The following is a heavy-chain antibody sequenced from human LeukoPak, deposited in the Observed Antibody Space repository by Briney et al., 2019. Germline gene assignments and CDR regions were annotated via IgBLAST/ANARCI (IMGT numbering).Heavy chain of an antibody. J-gene: IGHJ4*02. V-gene: IGHV3-30*03. CDR1: GFTFSSYG. CDR2: ISYDGSNK. CDR3: ARCTGGSCVFDY. Sequence: GGSLRLSCAASGFTFSSYGMHWVRQAPGKGLEWVAVISYDGSNKYYADSVKGRFTISRDNSKNTLYLQMNSLRAEDTAVYYCARCTGGSCVFDYWGQGTLVTVSS. D-gene: IGHD2-8*02.